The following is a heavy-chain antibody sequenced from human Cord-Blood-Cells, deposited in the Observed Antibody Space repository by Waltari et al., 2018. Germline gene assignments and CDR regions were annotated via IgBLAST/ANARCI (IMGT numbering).Heavy chain of an antibody. Sequence: QVQLVQSGAEVKKPGASVKVSCKASGYTFTGYYMHWVRQAPGQGLEWRGWINPNSGGTNYAQKLQSWVTMTRDTSISTAYMELSRLRSDDTAVYYCARSGYCSSTSCYSDYWGQGTLVTVSS. V-gene: IGHV1-2*04. D-gene: IGHD2-2*01. CDR3: ARSGYCSSTSCYSDY. CDR2: INPNSGGT. J-gene: IGHJ4*02. CDR1: GYTFTGYY.